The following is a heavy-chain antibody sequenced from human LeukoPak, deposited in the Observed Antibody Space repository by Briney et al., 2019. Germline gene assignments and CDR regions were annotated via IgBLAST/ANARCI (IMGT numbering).Heavy chain of an antibody. V-gene: IGHV4-4*08. D-gene: IGHD2-15*01. CDR3: ARGDGYCSGGSCYPWDAFDI. CDR2: IYTSGST. J-gene: IGHJ3*02. Sequence: PSETLSLTCTVSGGSISSYYWSWIRQPPGKGLEWIGRIYTSGSTNYNPSLKSRVTISVDTSKNQFSLKLSSVTAADAAVYYCARGDGYCSGGSCYPWDAFDIWGQGTMVTVSS. CDR1: GGSISSYY.